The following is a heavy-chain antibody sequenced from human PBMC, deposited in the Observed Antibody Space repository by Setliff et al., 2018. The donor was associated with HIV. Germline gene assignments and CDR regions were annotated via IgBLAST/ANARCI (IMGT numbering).Heavy chain of an antibody. CDR2: IYYSGST. CDR3: ARDQRLSY. CDR1: GGSISSYY. V-gene: IGHV4-59*12. J-gene: IGHJ4*02. Sequence: ASETLSLTCTVSGGSISSYYWSWIRQPPGKGLEWIGYIYYSGSTNYNPSLKSRVTISVDKSKNQFSLELTSVTAADTAVYYCARDQRLSYWGQGTLVTVSS.